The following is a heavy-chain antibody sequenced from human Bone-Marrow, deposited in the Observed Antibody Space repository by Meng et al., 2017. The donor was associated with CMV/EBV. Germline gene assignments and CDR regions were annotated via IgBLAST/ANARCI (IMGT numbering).Heavy chain of an antibody. V-gene: IGHV3-11*01. D-gene: IGHD1/OR15-1a*01. Sequence: FTFSDSSMIWIRQAPGKGLEWVSYISNGGSTIFYADSVKGRFTISRDNAKNSLYLQMNSLRAEDTAVYYCAREAGRGITGTTPTAGYWGQGTLVTVSS. CDR1: FTFSDSS. CDR3: AREAGRGITGTTPTAGY. CDR2: ISNGGSTI. J-gene: IGHJ4*02.